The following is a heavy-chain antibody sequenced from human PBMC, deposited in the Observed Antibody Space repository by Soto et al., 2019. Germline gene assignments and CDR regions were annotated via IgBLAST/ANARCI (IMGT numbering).Heavy chain of an antibody. CDR1: GGTFSSYA. CDR3: ARGIKYGAYSRWFDP. CDR2: MNPNSGNT. Sequence: ASVKVSCKASGGTFSSYAISWVRQAPGQGLEYLGWMNPNSGNTAYVQKFQGRVTMTWDTSITTAHMELSSLRSEDTALYFCARGIKYGAYSRWFDPWGQGTLVTVSS. J-gene: IGHJ5*02. V-gene: IGHV1-8*02. D-gene: IGHD4-17*01.